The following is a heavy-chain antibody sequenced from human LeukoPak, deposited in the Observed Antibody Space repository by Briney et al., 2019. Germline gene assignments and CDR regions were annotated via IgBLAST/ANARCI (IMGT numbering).Heavy chain of an antibody. Sequence: ASVKVSCKASGYTFTGYYMHWVRQAPGQGLEWMGWINPNSGGTNYAQKFQGRVTMTRDTSISTAYMELSRLRSDDTAVYYCARERGRGELVDYWGQGTLVTVSS. V-gene: IGHV1-2*02. J-gene: IGHJ4*02. D-gene: IGHD1-26*01. CDR3: ARERGRGELVDY. CDR1: GYTFTGYY. CDR2: INPNSGGT.